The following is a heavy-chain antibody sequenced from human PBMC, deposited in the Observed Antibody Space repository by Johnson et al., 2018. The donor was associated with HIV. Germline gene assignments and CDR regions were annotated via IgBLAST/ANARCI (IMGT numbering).Heavy chain of an antibody. CDR3: ASQRWKQGDAFDI. CDR2: ISGSGGST. J-gene: IGHJ3*02. V-gene: IGHV3-66*02. D-gene: IGHD4-23*01. CDR1: GFTVSSNY. Sequence: LVESGGGLVQPGGSLRLSCAASGFTVSSNYMSWVRQAPGKGLEWVSVISGSGGSTYYADSVKGRFTISRDNSKNTLYLQMNSLIAADTALYYCASQRWKQGDAFDIWGQGTMVTVSS.